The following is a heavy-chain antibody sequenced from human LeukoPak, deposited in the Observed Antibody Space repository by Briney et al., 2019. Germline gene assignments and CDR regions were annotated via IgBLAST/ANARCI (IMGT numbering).Heavy chain of an antibody. J-gene: IGHJ6*04. D-gene: IGHD3-10*02. CDR3: AELGITMIGGV. V-gene: IGHV3-48*03. CDR1: GFTFSSYE. CDR2: ISSSGSTI. Sequence: PGGSLRLSCAASGFTFSSYEMNWVRQAPGKGRKWVSYISSSGSTIYYADSVKGRFTISRDNAKTSLYLQMNSLRAEDTAVYYCAELGITMIGGVWGKGTTVTISS.